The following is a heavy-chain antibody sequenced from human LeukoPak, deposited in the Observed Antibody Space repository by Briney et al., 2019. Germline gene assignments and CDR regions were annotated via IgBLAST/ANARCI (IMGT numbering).Heavy chain of an antibody. D-gene: IGHD4-11*01. CDR2: INAGNGNS. Sequence: GASVKVSCKASGYTFTSYAMHWVRQAPGQRLEWMGWINAGNGNSKYSQKFQGRVTITRDTSASTAYMELSSLRSEDTAVYYCARGALTTVTFDPWGQGTLVTVSS. CDR1: GYTFTSYA. V-gene: IGHV1-3*01. J-gene: IGHJ5*02. CDR3: ARGALTTVTFDP.